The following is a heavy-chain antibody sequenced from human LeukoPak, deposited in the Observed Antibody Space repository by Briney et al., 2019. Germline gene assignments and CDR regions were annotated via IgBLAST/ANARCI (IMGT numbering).Heavy chain of an antibody. CDR3: AKEAPGIAAAGTAAFDI. D-gene: IGHD6-13*01. CDR2: ISWNSGSI. V-gene: IGHV3-9*03. J-gene: IGHJ3*02. CDR1: GFTFDDYA. Sequence: PGGSLRLSCAASGFTFDDYAMHWVRQAPGKGLEWVSGISWNSGSIGYADSVKGRFTISRDNAKNSLYLQMNSLRAEDMALYYCAKEAPGIAAAGTAAFDIWGQGTMVTVSS.